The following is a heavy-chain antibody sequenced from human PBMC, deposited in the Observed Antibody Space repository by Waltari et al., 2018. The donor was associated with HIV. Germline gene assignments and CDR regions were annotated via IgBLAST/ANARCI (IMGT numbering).Heavy chain of an antibody. CDR3: AREGVGPTRREYYFDY. J-gene: IGHJ4*02. CDR1: DYSISSGYY. Sequence: QVQLQESGPGLVKPSETLSLTCAVSDYSISSGYYWGWIRQSPGKGLVWIGSIYHSGTTFYNPPLKSRVTISVDTSKNQFSLRLSSVTAADTAVYYCAREGVGPTRREYYFDYWGQGILGTVSS. D-gene: IGHD1-26*01. V-gene: IGHV4-38-2*02. CDR2: IYHSGTT.